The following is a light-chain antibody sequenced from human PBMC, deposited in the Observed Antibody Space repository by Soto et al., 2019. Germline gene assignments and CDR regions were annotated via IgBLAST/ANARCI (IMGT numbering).Light chain of an antibody. J-gene: IGLJ1*01. V-gene: IGLV2-14*01. CDR2: DVS. CDR1: SSDVGTYSH. Sequence: QSVLTQPASVSGSPGQSITISCTGTSSDVGTYSHVSWYQQHPGKAPKLMIYDVSDRPSGVSNRFSGSKSGNTASLTISGLQAEDEADYYCSSFTSTSTLYVFGTGTKVTVL. CDR3: SSFTSTSTLYV.